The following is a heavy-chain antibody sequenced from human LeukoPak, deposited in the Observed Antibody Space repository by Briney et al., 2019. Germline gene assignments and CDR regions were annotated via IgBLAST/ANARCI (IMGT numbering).Heavy chain of an antibody. Sequence: SETLSLTCAVYGGSFSGYYWSWIRQPPGKGREWIGEINHSGSTNYNPSLKSRVTISVDTSKNQFSLKLSSVTAADTAVYYCARYYYDSSGYYHYFDYWGQGTLVTVSS. V-gene: IGHV4-34*01. D-gene: IGHD3-22*01. CDR3: ARYYYDSSGYYHYFDY. CDR1: GGSFSGYY. CDR2: INHSGST. J-gene: IGHJ4*02.